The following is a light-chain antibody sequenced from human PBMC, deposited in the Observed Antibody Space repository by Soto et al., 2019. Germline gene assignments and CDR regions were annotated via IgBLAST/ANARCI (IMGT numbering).Light chain of an antibody. CDR2: DAS. CDR3: QQRTNWIT. V-gene: IGKV3-11*01. CDR1: QSVGSY. Sequence: EIVLTQSPATLSLSPGESATLSCRASQSVGSYLAWYQQKPGQAPRLLMYDASNRATGIPARFSGSGSGTDFTLPISSLEPKDFAVYYCQQRTNWITLGGGTKVE. J-gene: IGKJ4*01.